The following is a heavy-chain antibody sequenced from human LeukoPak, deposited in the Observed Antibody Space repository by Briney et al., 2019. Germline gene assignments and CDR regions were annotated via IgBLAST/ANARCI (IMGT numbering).Heavy chain of an antibody. J-gene: IGHJ4*02. CDR1: GGSISSYY. D-gene: IGHD1-26*01. CDR3: ARGVGAPYYFDY. Sequence: PSETLSLTCTVSGGSISSYYWSWIRQPPGKGLEWIGYIYHSGSTNYNPSLKSRVTISLDTSKNHFSLKLSSVTAADTAVYYCARGVGAPYYFDYWGQGTLVTVSS. CDR2: IYHSGST. V-gene: IGHV4-59*08.